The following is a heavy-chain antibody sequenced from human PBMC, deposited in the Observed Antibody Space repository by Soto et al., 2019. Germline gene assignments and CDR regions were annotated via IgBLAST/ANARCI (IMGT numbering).Heavy chain of an antibody. D-gene: IGHD2-15*01. CDR3: ARGYCSGGSCYRY. J-gene: IGHJ4*02. Sequence: SETLSLTCSVSGGSISSSSYYWGWIRQPPGKGLEWIGSIYYSGSTYYNPSLKSRVTISVDTSKNQFSLKLSSVTAADTAVYYCARGYCSGGSCYRYWGQGSQVTVSS. CDR2: IYYSGST. V-gene: IGHV4-39*01. CDR1: GGSISSSSYY.